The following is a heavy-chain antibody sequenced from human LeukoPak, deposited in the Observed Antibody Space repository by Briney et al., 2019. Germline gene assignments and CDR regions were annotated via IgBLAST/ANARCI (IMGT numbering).Heavy chain of an antibody. CDR2: INPNSGGT. CDR3: ARDSGGPPDAFGEANYFDY. Sequence: ASVKVSCKASGYTFTGYYMHWVRQAPGQRLEWMGWINPNSGGTNYAQKFQGWVTMTRDTSISTAYMELSRLRSDDTAVYYCARDSGGPPDAFGEANYFDYWGQGTLVTVSS. J-gene: IGHJ4*02. D-gene: IGHD3-10*01. V-gene: IGHV1-2*04. CDR1: GYTFTGYY.